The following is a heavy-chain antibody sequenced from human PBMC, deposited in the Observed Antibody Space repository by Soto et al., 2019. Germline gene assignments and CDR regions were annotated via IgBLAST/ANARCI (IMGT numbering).Heavy chain of an antibody. V-gene: IGHV1-69*01. J-gene: IGHJ5*02. CDR2: VIPLFGAA. CDR3: ARVQHDLYDSSGYYFNWFDT. CDR1: GGTFSSYG. Sequence: QVQLVQSGAEVKKPGSSVKVSCKASGGTFSSYGINWVRQAPGQGLEWMGGVIPLFGAANYAQKFQGRVTITADASSSIVYMELSSLRSEDTAVYYCARVQHDLYDSSGYYFNWFDTWGPGTLVTVSS. D-gene: IGHD3-22*01.